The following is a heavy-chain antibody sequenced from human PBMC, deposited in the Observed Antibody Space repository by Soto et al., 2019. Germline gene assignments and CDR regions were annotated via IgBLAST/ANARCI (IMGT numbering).Heavy chain of an antibody. J-gene: IGHJ6*02. CDR2: ISAYNGNT. Sequence: QVQLVQSGAEVKKPGASVKVSCKASGYTFTSYGISWVRQAPGQGLEWMGWISAYNGNTNYAQKLQGRVTMTTDTSTSTAYMALRSLRSDDTAVYYCARRSSGDYAYYGMDVWGQGTTVTVSS. CDR3: ARRSSGDYAYYGMDV. CDR1: GYTFTSYG. D-gene: IGHD4-17*01. V-gene: IGHV1-18*01.